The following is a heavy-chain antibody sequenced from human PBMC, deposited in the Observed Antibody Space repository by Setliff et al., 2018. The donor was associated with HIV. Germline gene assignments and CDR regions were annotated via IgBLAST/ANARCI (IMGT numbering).Heavy chain of an antibody. Sequence: SETLSLTCTVSGGSISSYYWSWIRQPPGKGLEWIVNIYHSGDTPYNPSLKSRVTISVDTPKNQFSLKLSSVTAADTAVYYCTRLAGGYADYWGQGTLVTVSS. CDR3: TRLAGGYADY. D-gene: IGHD5-12*01. CDR1: GGSISSYY. J-gene: IGHJ4*02. CDR2: IYHSGDT. V-gene: IGHV4-59*08.